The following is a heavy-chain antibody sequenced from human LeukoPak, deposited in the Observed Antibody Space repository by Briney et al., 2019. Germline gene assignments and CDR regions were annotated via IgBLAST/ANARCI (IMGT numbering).Heavy chain of an antibody. CDR3: AQYDSGGYYSTY. D-gene: IGHD3-22*01. CDR2: IYHRGTT. CDR1: GYSVTSGYY. Sequence: SETLSLTCSLSGYSVTSGYYWGWIRQPPGKGLEWIGTIYHRGTTYYNSSLKNRVTISIDKSKNHFTLNLTSVIAADTAVYYCAQYDSGGYYSTYWRQGTLVTVSS. V-gene: IGHV4-38-2*02. J-gene: IGHJ4*02.